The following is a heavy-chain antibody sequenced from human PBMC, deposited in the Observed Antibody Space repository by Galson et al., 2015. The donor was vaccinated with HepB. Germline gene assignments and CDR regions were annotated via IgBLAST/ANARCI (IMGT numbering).Heavy chain of an antibody. CDR3: ARAKDYYYFYGLDV. V-gene: IGHV1-46*01. Sequence: SVKVSCKASGYTFTSYYMHWVRQAPGQGLEWMGMINPVGSYTTYAQRFQGRVSMTRDTSTRTVYMELRSLTSADTALYYCARAKDYYYFYGLDVWGQGTTVTVSS. CDR1: GYTFTSYY. CDR2: INPVGSYT. J-gene: IGHJ6*02.